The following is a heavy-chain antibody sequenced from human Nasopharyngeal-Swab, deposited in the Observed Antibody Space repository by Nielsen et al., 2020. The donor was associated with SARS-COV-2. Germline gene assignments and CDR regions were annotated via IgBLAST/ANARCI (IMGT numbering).Heavy chain of an antibody. D-gene: IGHD6-19*01. CDR1: GGSISSYY. CDR3: ARLAVAGTYDY. CDR2: IYYSGST. V-gene: IGHV4-59*08. J-gene: IGHJ4*02. Sequence: SETLSLTCTASGGSISSYYWSWIRQPPGKGLEWIGYIYYSGSTNYNPSLKSRVTISVDTSKNQFSLKLSSVTAADTAVYYCARLAVAGTYDYWGQGTLVTVSS.